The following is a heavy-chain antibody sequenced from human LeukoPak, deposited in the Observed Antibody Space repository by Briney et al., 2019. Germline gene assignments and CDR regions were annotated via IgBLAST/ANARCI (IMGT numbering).Heavy chain of an antibody. CDR2: IYYSGST. D-gene: IGHD2-2*01. CDR1: GGSISSGGYY. V-gene: IGHV4-31*03. Sequence: PSQTLSLTCTVSGGSISSGGYYWSWIRQHPGKGLEWIGYIYYSGSTYYNPSLKSRVTISVDTSKNQFSLKLSSVTAADTAVYYCAGSYCSSTSCSPYYFDCWGQGTLVTVSS. J-gene: IGHJ4*02. CDR3: AGSYCSSTSCSPYYFDC.